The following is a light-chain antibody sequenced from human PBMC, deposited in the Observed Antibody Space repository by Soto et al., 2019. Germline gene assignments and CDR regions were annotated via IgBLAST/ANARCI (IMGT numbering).Light chain of an antibody. Sequence: QSALTQPASVSGSPGQSITISCTGTSXDVGGYNYVSWYQQHPGKAPKLMIYEVSNRPSGVSNRFSGSKSGNTASLTISGLQAEDEADYYCSSYTSSSIYVFGTGTKVTV. V-gene: IGLV2-14*01. CDR2: EVS. CDR1: SXDVGGYNY. CDR3: SSYTSSSIYV. J-gene: IGLJ1*01.